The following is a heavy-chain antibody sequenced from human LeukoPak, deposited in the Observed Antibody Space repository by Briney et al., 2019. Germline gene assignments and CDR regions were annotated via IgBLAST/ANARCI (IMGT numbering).Heavy chain of an antibody. CDR1: GYTFTKYG. D-gene: IGHD3-22*01. J-gene: IGHJ4*02. V-gene: IGHV7-4-1*02. CDR3: ARDQYYYGSSGHFDY. Sequence: ASVKVSCKASGYTFTKYGVYWVRQAPGQGLEWMGWINTDTGNPTYAQGFTGRFVFSLDTSVSTTYLQISSLKPEDTAVYYCARDQYYYGSSGHFDYWGQGTLVTVSS. CDR2: INTDTGNP.